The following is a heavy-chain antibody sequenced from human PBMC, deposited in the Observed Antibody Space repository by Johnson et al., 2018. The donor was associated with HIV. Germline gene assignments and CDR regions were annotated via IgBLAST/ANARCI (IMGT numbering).Heavy chain of an antibody. CDR3: ARDGRYCSGGSCPDAFDI. J-gene: IGHJ3*02. Sequence: QVQLVESGGGVVQPGRSLRLSCAASGITFSSYAMHWVRQAPGKGLEWVAVISYDGSNEYFADSVKGRFPIYRDNFKNTLYLQMNSLRAEDTAVYYCARDGRYCSGGSCPDAFDIWGQGTMVTVSS. D-gene: IGHD2-15*01. CDR2: ISYDGSNE. V-gene: IGHV3-30-3*01. CDR1: GITFSSYA.